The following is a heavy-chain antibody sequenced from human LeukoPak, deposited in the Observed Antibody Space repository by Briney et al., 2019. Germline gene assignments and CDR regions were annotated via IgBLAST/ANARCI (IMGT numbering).Heavy chain of an antibody. Sequence: GGSLRLSCAASGFTVSSNYMSWVRQAPGKGLEWVSVIYSGGSTYYADSVKGRFTISRDNSKNTLYLQMNSLRAEDTAVYYCARALEQQLAFDYWGQGTLVTVSS. CDR3: ARALEQQLAFDY. CDR1: GFTVSSNY. D-gene: IGHD6-13*01. CDR2: IYSGGST. J-gene: IGHJ4*02. V-gene: IGHV3-66*01.